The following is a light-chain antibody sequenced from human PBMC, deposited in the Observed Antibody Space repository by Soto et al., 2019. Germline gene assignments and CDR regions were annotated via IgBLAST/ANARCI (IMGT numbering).Light chain of an antibody. CDR1: QGISSW. V-gene: IGKV1-5*01. J-gene: IGKJ1*01. Sequence: DIQMTQSPSSVSASVGDRVTITCRASQGISSWLAWYQQKPGKAPKLLIYDASTLERGVPSRFSGSGSGTEFTLTISFLQPDDFATYYCQQYTNTNNPWMFGQGTKVDIK. CDR3: QQYTNTNNPWM. CDR2: DAS.